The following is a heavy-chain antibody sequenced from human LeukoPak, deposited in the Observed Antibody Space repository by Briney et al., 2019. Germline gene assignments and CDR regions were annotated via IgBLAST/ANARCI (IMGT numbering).Heavy chain of an antibody. CDR1: GFTFSDYY. CDR3: ARRNAYRSSTSCSGASYLYYGMDV. J-gene: IGHJ6*02. V-gene: IGHV3-11*01. D-gene: IGHD2-2*01. CDR2: ISASDSTT. Sequence: PGGSLRLSCAASGFTFSDYYMSWIRHIPGKGLEWVSYISASDSTTYYADSVKGRFTISRDNTKNALYLQMNSLRAEDTAVYYCARRNAYRSSTSCSGASYLYYGMDVWGQGTTVTVSS.